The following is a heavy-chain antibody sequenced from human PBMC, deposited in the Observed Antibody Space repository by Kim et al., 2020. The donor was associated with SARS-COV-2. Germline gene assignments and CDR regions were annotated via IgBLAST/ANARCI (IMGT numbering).Heavy chain of an antibody. J-gene: IGHJ4*02. CDR1: GGSISSSSYY. V-gene: IGHV4-39*01. D-gene: IGHD5-18*01. CDR3: ARPNVDTAMVTH. Sequence: SETLSLTCTVSGGSISSSSYYWGWIRQPPGKGLEWIGSIYYSGSTYYNPSLKSRVTISVDTSKNQFSLKLSSVTAADTAVYYCARPNVDTAMVTHWGQGT. CDR2: IYYSGST.